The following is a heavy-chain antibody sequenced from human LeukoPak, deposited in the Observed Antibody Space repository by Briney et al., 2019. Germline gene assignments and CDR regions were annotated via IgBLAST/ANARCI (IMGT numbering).Heavy chain of an antibody. J-gene: IGHJ3*02. Sequence: SETLSLTCTVSGGSISSYYWSWIRQPPGKGLEWIGYIYYSGSTNYNPSLKSRVTISGDTSKNQFSLKLSSVTAADTAMYYCARAGYYSGDSCYGDDAFDIWGQGTMVTVSS. D-gene: IGHD2-15*01. CDR1: GGSISSYY. CDR2: IYYSGST. V-gene: IGHV4-59*08. CDR3: ARAGYYSGDSCYGDDAFDI.